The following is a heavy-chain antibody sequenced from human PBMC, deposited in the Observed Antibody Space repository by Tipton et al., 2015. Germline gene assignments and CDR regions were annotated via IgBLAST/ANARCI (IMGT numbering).Heavy chain of an antibody. CDR3: ARVGVNYGLDV. V-gene: IGHV4-4*07. Sequence: TLSLTCSVSGGFVSSYYWGWIRQAAGKELEWIGRISTSVTTNFNPSLKSRVSMSLDTSKNEISLKLTSLIAADTAAYYCARVGVNYGLDVWGQGTTVTVS. CDR2: ISTSVTT. CDR1: GGFVSSYY. J-gene: IGHJ6*02.